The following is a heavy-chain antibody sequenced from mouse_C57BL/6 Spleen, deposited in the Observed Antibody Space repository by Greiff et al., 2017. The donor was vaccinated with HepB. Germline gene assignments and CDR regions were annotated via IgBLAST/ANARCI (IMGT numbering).Heavy chain of an antibody. J-gene: IGHJ4*01. CDR2: IRSKSNNYAT. CDR1: GFSFNTYA. Sequence: EVQLVESGGGLVQPKGSLKLSCAASGFSFNTYAMNWVRQAPGKGLEWVARIRSKSNNYATYYADSVKDRFTISRDDSESMLYLQMNNLKTEDTAMYYCVKDSSVPMDYWGQGTSVTVSS. CDR3: VKDSSVPMDY. V-gene: IGHV10-1*01. D-gene: IGHD3-2*02.